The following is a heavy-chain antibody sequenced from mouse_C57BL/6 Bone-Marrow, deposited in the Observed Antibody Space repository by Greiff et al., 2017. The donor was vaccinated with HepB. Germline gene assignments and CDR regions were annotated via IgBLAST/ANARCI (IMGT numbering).Heavy chain of an antibody. CDR3: ARRYSRGYFDV. J-gene: IGHJ1*03. CDR2: IYPRSGNT. CDR1: GYTFTSYG. Sequence: QVQLQQSGAELARPGASVKLSCKASGYTFTSYGISWVKQRTGQGLEWIGEIYPRSGNTYYNEKFKGKATLTADKSSSTAYMELRSLTSEDSAVYFCARRYSRGYFDVWGTGTTVTVSS. V-gene: IGHV1-81*01. D-gene: IGHD2-5*01.